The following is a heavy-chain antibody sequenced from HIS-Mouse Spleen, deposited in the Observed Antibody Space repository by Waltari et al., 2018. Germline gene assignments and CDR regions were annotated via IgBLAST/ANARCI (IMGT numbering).Heavy chain of an antibody. Sequence: QVQLVQSGAEVKKPGSSVKVFCKASGGTFRSYAISWVRQAPGQGLEWMGGIIPIFGTANYAQKFQGRVTITADESTSTAYMELSSLRSEDTAVYYCARDSGSYSFWYFDLWGRGTLVTVSS. D-gene: IGHD1-26*01. CDR2: IIPIFGTA. V-gene: IGHV1-69*01. CDR3: ARDSGSYSFWYFDL. CDR1: GGTFRSYA. J-gene: IGHJ2*01.